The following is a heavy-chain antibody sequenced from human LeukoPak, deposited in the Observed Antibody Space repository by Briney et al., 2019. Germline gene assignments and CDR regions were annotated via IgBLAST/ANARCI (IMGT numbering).Heavy chain of an antibody. CDR1: GGSISSYY. Sequence: SETLSLTCTVSGGSISSYYWSWIRQPPGKGLEWIGYIYYSGSTNYNPSLKSRVIISVDTSKNQFSLKLSSVTAADTAVYYCARVGSSGSFDYWGQGTLVTVSS. J-gene: IGHJ4*02. CDR3: ARVGSSGSFDY. CDR2: IYYSGST. D-gene: IGHD3-22*01. V-gene: IGHV4-59*01.